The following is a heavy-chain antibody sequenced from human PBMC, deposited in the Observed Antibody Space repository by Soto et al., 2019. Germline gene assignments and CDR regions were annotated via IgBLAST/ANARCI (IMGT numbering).Heavy chain of an antibody. J-gene: IGHJ6*02. CDR3: AREYYGAGRYVGMDV. CDR1: GGSISSGGYY. D-gene: IGHD3-10*01. V-gene: IGHV4-31*03. Sequence: QVQLQESGPGLVKPSQTLSLTCTVSGGSISSGGYYWSWIRQHPGKGLEWIGYIYYSGSTYYNPSLKSRVTKSVDTSKNQFSLKLSSVTGADTAVYYCAREYYGAGRYVGMDVWAQGTTVTVSS. CDR2: IYYSGST.